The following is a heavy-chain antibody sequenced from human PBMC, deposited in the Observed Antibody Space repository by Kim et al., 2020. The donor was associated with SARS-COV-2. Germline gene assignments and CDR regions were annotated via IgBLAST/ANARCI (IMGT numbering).Heavy chain of an antibody. CDR1: GGSFSGYY. J-gene: IGHJ4*02. D-gene: IGHD3-22*01. V-gene: IGHV4-34*01. CDR3: ARKGNYYDSSGLRY. Sequence: SETLSLTCAVYGGSFSGYYWSWIRQPPGKGLEWIGEINHSGSTNYNPSLKSRVTISVDTSKNQFSLKLSSVTAADTAVYYCARKGNYYDSSGLRYWGQGTLVTVSS. CDR2: INHSGST.